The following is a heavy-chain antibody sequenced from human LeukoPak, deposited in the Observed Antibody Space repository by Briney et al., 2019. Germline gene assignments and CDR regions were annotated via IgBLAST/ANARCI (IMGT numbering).Heavy chain of an antibody. CDR3: AKDTQLSGYYYGSGSYPDY. J-gene: IGHJ4*02. Sequence: PGGSLRLSCAASGFTFSSYGMHWVRQAPGKGLEWVAVISYDGSNKYYADSVKGRFTISRDNSKNTLYLQMNSLRAEDTAVYYCAKDTQLSGYYYGSGSYPDYWGQGTLVTVSS. D-gene: IGHD3-10*01. V-gene: IGHV3-30*18. CDR2: ISYDGSNK. CDR1: GFTFSSYG.